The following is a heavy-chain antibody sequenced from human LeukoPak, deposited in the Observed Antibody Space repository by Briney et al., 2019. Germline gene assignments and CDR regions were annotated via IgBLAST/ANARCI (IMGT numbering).Heavy chain of an antibody. CDR3: ARSTVTTPLDY. V-gene: IGHV3-33*01. CDR1: GFTFSSYG. Sequence: GRSLRLSCAASGFTFSSYGMHWVRQAPGKGLEWVAVIWYDGSNKYYADSVKGRFTISRDNSKNTLYLQMSSLRAEDTAVYYCARSTVTTPLDYWGQGTLVTVSS. D-gene: IGHD4-17*01. CDR2: IWYDGSNK. J-gene: IGHJ4*02.